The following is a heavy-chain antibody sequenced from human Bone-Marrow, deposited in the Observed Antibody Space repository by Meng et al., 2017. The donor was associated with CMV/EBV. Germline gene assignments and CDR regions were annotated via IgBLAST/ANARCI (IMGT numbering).Heavy chain of an antibody. CDR3: AKDLLPLKRSPYGMDV. CDR2: IWYDGSNK. J-gene: IGHJ6*02. Sequence: GGSLRLSCAASGFTFSSYGMHWVRQAPGKGLEWVAVIWYDGSNKYYADSVKGRFTISRDNSKNTLYLQMNSLRAEDTAVYYCAKDLLPLKRSPYGMDVWGQGTTVTVSS. V-gene: IGHV3-33*06. CDR1: GFTFSSYG.